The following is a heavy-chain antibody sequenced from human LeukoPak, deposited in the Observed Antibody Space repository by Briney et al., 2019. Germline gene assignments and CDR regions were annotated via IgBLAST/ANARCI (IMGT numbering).Heavy chain of an antibody. V-gene: IGHV3-23*01. Sequence: PGGSLRLSCAASGVTFSSYAMSWVRQAPGKGLERVSAISGSGGSTYYADSVKGRFTIFRDNSKNTLYLQMNSLRAEDTAVYYCAKDRTSSGSYFDYWGQGTLATVSS. CDR2: ISGSGGST. D-gene: IGHD6-19*01. CDR3: AKDRTSSGSYFDY. J-gene: IGHJ4*02. CDR1: GVTFSSYA.